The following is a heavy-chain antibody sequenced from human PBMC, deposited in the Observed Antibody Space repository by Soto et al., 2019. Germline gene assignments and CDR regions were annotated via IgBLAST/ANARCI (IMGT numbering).Heavy chain of an antibody. CDR2: IYYSGST. CDR3: ARGSSTTVVIDFDY. J-gene: IGHJ4*02. D-gene: IGHD4-17*01. Sequence: PSETLSLTCTVSGGSISSYYWSWIRQPPGKGLEWIGYIYYSGSTNYNPSLKSRVTISVDTSKNQFSLKLSSVTAADTAVYYCARGSSTTVVIDFDYWGQGTLVTVSS. CDR1: GGSISSYY. V-gene: IGHV4-59*01.